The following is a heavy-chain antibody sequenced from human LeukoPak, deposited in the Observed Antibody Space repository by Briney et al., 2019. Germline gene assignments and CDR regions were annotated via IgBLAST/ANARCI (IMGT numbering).Heavy chain of an antibody. V-gene: IGHV4-39*01. CDR1: GGSISSSSYY. CDR3: ARQEGEMATIIWGYFDY. CDR2: IYYSGST. Sequence: SETLSLTCTVSGGSISSSSYYWGWIRQPPGKGLEWIGSIYYSGSTYYNPSLKSRVTISVDTSKNQFSLKLSSVTAADTAVYYCARQEGEMATIIWGYFDYWGQGTLVTVSS. D-gene: IGHD5-24*01. J-gene: IGHJ4*02.